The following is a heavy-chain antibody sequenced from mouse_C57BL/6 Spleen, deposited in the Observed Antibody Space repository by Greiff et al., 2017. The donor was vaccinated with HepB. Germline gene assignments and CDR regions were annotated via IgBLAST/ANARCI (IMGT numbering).Heavy chain of an antibody. Sequence: EVQLVDSGGGLVKPGGSLKLSCAASGFTFSDYGMHWVRQAPEKGLEWVAYISSGSSTIYYADTVKGRFTISRDNAKNTLFLQMTSLRSEDTAMYYCARGFAYWGQGTLVTVSA. CDR3: ARGFAY. V-gene: IGHV5-17*01. CDR2: ISSGSSTI. CDR1: GFTFSDYG. J-gene: IGHJ3*01.